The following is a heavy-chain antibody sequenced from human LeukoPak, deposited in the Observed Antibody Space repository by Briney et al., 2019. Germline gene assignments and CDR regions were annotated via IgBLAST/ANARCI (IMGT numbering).Heavy chain of an antibody. D-gene: IGHD3-16*01. V-gene: IGHV4-61*01. Sequence: SETLSLTCIVSGYSISNGYYWSWIRQPPGKGLEWIGYIYYSGSTNYNPSLKSRVTISVDTSKNQFSLKLSSVTAADTAVYYCARDRGGAGYWGQGTLVTVSS. J-gene: IGHJ4*02. CDR1: GYSISNGYY. CDR2: IYYSGST. CDR3: ARDRGGAGY.